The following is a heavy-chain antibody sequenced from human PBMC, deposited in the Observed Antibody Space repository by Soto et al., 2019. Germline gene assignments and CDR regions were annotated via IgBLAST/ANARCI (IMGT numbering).Heavy chain of an antibody. J-gene: IGHJ4*02. CDR1: GFTFSSYA. V-gene: IGHV3-30-3*01. CDR3: ARPPFYRVLRYFDWLLRFDY. Sequence: GGSLRLSCAASGFTFSSYAMHWVRQAPGKGLEWVAVISYDGSNKYYADSVKGRFTISRDNSKNTLYLQMNSLRAEDTAVYYCARPPFYRVLRYFDWLLRFDYWGQGTLVTVSS. CDR2: ISYDGSNK. D-gene: IGHD3-9*01.